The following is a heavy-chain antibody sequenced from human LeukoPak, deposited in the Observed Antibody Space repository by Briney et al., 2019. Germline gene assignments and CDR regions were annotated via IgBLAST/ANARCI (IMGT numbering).Heavy chain of an antibody. CDR3: ARAAYYDILNGDYYGMDV. CDR1: GYTFTGYY. Sequence: GASVKVSCKASGYTFTGYYMHWMRQAPGQGLEWMGWINPNSGGTNYAQKFQGRVTMTRDTSISTAYMELSRLRSDDTAVYYCARAAYYDILNGDYYGMDVWGQGTTVTVSS. J-gene: IGHJ6*02. D-gene: IGHD3-9*01. CDR2: INPNSGGT. V-gene: IGHV1-2*02.